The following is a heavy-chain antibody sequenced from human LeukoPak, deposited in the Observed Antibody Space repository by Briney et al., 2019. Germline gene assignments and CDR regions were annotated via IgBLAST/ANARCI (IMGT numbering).Heavy chain of an antibody. CDR1: GYSISSAYY. CDR3: AXXXXVACNSRXXXTYGNXXXX. D-gene: IGHD2/OR15-2a*01. CDR2: IYHSGST. Sequence: SETLSLTCAVSGYSISSAYYWGWIRQPPGKGLEWIGSIYHSGSTYYNAPLKSRVTISVDTSKNQFSLRLTSVTAADTAVYYCAXXXXVACNSRXXXTYGNXXXXWXQXTLVTVSS. J-gene: IGHJ4*02. V-gene: IGHV4-38-2*01.